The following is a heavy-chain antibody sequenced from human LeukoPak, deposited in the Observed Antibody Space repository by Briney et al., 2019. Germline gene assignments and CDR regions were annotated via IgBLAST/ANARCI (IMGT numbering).Heavy chain of an antibody. Sequence: GGSLRLSCAASGFTFNMYSMHWVRQAPGKGREWVAVILYDGSMQYYADSVKGRFTISRDNSKNTLYLQMNSLRAEDTAVYYCARADLGNSGYDYGYFDYWGQGTLVTVSS. D-gene: IGHD5-12*01. V-gene: IGHV3-30*14. CDR1: GFTFNMYS. J-gene: IGHJ4*02. CDR2: ILYDGSMQ. CDR3: ARADLGNSGYDYGYFDY.